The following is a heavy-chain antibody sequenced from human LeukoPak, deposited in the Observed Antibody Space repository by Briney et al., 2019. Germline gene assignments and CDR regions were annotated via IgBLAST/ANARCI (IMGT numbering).Heavy chain of an antibody. CDR1: GYTFTSYY. D-gene: IGHD3-22*01. CDR2: INPNSGGT. J-gene: IGHJ4*02. V-gene: IGHV1-2*02. CDR3: ASGPLYDSSGYYLDY. Sequence: ASVKVSCKASGYTFTSYYMHWVRQAPGQGLEWMGWINPNSGGTNYAQKVQGRVTMTRDTSISTAYMELSRLRSDDTAVYYCASGPLYDSSGYYLDYWGQGTLVTVSS.